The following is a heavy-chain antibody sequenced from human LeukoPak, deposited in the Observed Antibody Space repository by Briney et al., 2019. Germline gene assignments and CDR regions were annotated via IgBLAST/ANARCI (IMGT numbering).Heavy chain of an antibody. J-gene: IGHJ4*02. Sequence: SETLSLTCTVSGGSISSGGYYWSWIRQHPGKGLEWIGYIYYSGSTNYNLSLKSRVTISVDTSKNQFSLKLSSVTAADTAVYYCARDQGYGSYSWGQGTLVTVSS. CDR1: GGSISSGGYY. CDR2: IYYSGST. V-gene: IGHV4-61*08. CDR3: ARDQGYGSYS. D-gene: IGHD3-10*01.